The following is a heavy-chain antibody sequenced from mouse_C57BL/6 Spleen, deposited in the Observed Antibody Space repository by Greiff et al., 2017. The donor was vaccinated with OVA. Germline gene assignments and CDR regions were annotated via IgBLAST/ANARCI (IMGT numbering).Heavy chain of an antibody. V-gene: IGHV3-6*01. D-gene: IGHD2-3*01. Sequence: EVKLQESGPGLVKPSQSLSLTCSVTGYSITSGYYWNWIRQFPGNKLEWMGYISYDGSNNYNPSLKNRISITRDTSKNQFFLKLNSVTTEDTATYYCARDQGGYYPFDYWGQGTTLTVSS. CDR2: ISYDGSN. CDR1: GYSITSGYY. J-gene: IGHJ2*01. CDR3: ARDQGGYYPFDY.